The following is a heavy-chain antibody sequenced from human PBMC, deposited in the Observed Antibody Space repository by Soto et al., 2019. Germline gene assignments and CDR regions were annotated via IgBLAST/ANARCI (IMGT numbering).Heavy chain of an antibody. CDR2: IWYDGSNK. V-gene: IGHV3-33*01. D-gene: IGHD2-21*02. CDR3: AGACGGDCYSRIAYAFDI. J-gene: IGHJ3*02. CDR1: GFTFSSYG. Sequence: ESGGGVVQPGRSLRLSCAASGFTFSSYGMHWVRQAPGKGLEWVAVIWYDGSNKYYADSVKGRFTISRDNSKNTLYLQMSSLRAEDTAVYYCAGACGGDCYSRIAYAFDIWGQGTMVTVSS.